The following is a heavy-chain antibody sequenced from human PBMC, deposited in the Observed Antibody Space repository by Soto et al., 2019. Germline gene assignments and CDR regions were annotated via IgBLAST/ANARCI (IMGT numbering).Heavy chain of an antibody. D-gene: IGHD1-20*01. Sequence: EVQLLESGGGLVQPGGSLRLSCAASGFTFSSYAMSWVRQAPGKGLEWVSAISGSGGSTYYADSVKGRFTISRDNSKNTLYLQMNSLRAEDTAVCYSAILNNPQEVDYWGQGTLVTVSS. V-gene: IGHV3-23*01. CDR2: ISGSGGST. J-gene: IGHJ4*02. CDR3: AILNNPQEVDY. CDR1: GFTFSSYA.